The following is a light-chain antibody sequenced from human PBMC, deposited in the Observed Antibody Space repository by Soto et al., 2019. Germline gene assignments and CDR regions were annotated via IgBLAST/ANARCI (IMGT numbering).Light chain of an antibody. CDR3: AAWDDSLHGVV. Sequence: QSVLTQPPSASGTPGQMVTISCSGSSSNIGTNPVNWYQQLPGTAPKLLIYGDKRPSGVPDRFSDSKSGTSASLAISGLQSEDEADYYCAAWDDSLHGVVFGGGTKLTVL. CDR2: GD. V-gene: IGLV1-44*01. J-gene: IGLJ2*01. CDR1: SSNIGTNP.